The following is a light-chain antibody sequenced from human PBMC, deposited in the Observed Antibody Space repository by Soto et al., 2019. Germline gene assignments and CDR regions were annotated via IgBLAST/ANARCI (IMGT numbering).Light chain of an antibody. CDR1: QGISNF. J-gene: IGKJ1*01. V-gene: IGKV1-9*01. CDR2: AAS. CDR3: QHYNSYSEA. Sequence: IQLTQSPSSLSASVGNRVTITCRASQGISNFLAWYQQKPGKAPKLLIYAASTLQSGVPSRFSGSGFGTEFTLTISSLQPGDFATYYCQHYNSYSEAFGQGTKVDI.